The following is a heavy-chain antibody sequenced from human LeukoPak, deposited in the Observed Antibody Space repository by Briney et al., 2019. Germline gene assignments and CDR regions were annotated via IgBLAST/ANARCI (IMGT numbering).Heavy chain of an antibody. CDR2: VDLLGRT. CDR1: GGSISNTNW. V-gene: IGHV4-4*02. Sequence: PSETLSLTCGVSGGSISNTNWWTWVRQPPGKGLEWIGEVDLLGRTNYNPSLKSRVAISVDKSENHISLWLTSVPATDTAVYYCAREGGPYRPLDYSGQGTLVTVSS. J-gene: IGHJ4*02. CDR3: AREGGPYRPLDY.